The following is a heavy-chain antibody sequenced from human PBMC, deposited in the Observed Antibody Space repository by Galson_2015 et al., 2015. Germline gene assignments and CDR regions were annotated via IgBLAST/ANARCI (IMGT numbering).Heavy chain of an antibody. CDR3: AHSFGYYASGSYHY. J-gene: IGHJ4*02. Sequence: PALVKPTQPLTLTCTFSGFSLSTSGVGVGWIRQPPRKALEWLALIYWDDDKRYSPSLKSRLTITKDTSKNQVVLTMTNMDSVDTATYYCAHSFGYYASGSYHYWGQGTLVTVSS. D-gene: IGHD3-10*01. V-gene: IGHV2-5*02. CDR2: IYWDDDK. CDR1: GFSLSTSGVG.